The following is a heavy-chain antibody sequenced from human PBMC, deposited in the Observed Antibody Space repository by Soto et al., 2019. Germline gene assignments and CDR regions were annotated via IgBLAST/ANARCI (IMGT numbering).Heavy chain of an antibody. CDR3: AKRLYYYDSSGYRTVGYFDY. V-gene: IGHV3-23*01. J-gene: IGHJ4*02. CDR1: GFTFSSYA. CDR2: ISGSGGST. D-gene: IGHD3-22*01. Sequence: PGGSLRLSCAASGFTFSSYAMSWVRQAPGKGLEWVSAISGSGGSTYYADSVKGRFTISRDNSKNTLYLQMNSLRAEDTAVYYCAKRLYYYDSSGYRTVGYFDYWGQGTLVTVSS.